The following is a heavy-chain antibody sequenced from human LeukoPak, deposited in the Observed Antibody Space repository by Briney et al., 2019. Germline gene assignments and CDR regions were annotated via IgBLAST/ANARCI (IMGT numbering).Heavy chain of an antibody. V-gene: IGHV3-30*01. J-gene: IGHJ4*02. CDR1: GFTFSSYA. CDR3: ARGSWYYDL. D-gene: IGHD6-13*01. Sequence: PGGSLRLSCAASGFTFSSYAMHWVRQAPGKGLEWVTITSYDGTNKYYADSVKGRFIISRDNSKNTLYLQMNSLRAEDTAVYYCARGSWYYDLWGQGTLVTVSS. CDR2: TSYDGTNK.